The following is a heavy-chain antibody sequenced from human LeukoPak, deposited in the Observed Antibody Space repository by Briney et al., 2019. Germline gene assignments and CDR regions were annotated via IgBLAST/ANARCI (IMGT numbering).Heavy chain of an antibody. D-gene: IGHD4-23*01. J-gene: IGHJ3*02. CDR3: ARDSVYYGGPGAPDI. V-gene: IGHV1-2*02. Sequence: EASVKVSCKASGYTFTAYLMHWVRQAPGQGPEWMAWINPNGGGTNYAEKFQGRVTMTRDTSISTAYMELSRLSSGDTAIYYCARDSVYYGGPGAPDIWGQGTMVTVSS. CDR1: GYTFTAYL. CDR2: INPNGGGT.